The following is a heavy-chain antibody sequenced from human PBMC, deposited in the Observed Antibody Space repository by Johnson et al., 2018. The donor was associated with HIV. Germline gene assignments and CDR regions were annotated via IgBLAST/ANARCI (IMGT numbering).Heavy chain of an antibody. J-gene: IGHJ3*02. Sequence: VQLVESGGGVVRPGGSLRLSCAASGFTFDDYGMSWVRQAPGKGLEWVAVIWYDGSNNYYADSVKGRFTISKDNSRNTLFLHMNSLRADDTAVYYCAIGRGEFPRHAFDIWGQGTMVTVSS. CDR3: AIGRGEFPRHAFDI. D-gene: IGHD3-10*01. V-gene: IGHV3-33*08. CDR1: GFTFDDYG. CDR2: IWYDGSNN.